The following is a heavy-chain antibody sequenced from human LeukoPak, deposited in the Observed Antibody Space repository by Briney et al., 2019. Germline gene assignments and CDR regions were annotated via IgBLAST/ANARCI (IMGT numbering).Heavy chain of an antibody. CDR2: ISYDGSNK. D-gene: IGHD1-1*01. CDR3: AKDWQLVDY. CDR1: GFTFSNYA. V-gene: IGHV3-30*18. J-gene: IGHJ4*02. Sequence: GGSLRLSCAASGFTFSNYAMTWVRQAPGKGLEWVAVISYDGSNKYYEDSVKGRFTISRDNSKNTLYLQMNSLRAEDTAVYYCAKDWQLVDYWGQGTLVTVSS.